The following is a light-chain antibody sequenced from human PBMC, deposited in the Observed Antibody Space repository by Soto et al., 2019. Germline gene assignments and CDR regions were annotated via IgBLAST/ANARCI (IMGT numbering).Light chain of an antibody. CDR1: QTISSH. Sequence: DIQMTQSPSSLSASVGDRVIITCRASQTISSHLNWYQQKPGKAPNLLVYAASSLQSGVPSRFTGSGSGTDFTLTISSLQPEDFATYFCQQSYTTPINFGQGTRLEIK. CDR2: AAS. CDR3: QQSYTTPIN. V-gene: IGKV1-39*01. J-gene: IGKJ5*01.